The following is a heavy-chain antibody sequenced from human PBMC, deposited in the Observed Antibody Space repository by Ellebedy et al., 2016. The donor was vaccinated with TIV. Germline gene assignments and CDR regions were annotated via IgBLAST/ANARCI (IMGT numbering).Heavy chain of an antibody. CDR1: GLTFRQFA. Sequence: GESLKISCAVSGLTFRQFAMSWVRQSPGKGLEWVSAINGGGETTYYADSVKGRFTISRDNSKNTLSLQMNSLRAEDTAVYYCARGANRRDGSNVYYFDYWGQGTLVTVSS. CDR3: ARGANRRDGSNVYYFDY. D-gene: IGHD5-24*01. V-gene: IGHV3-23*01. J-gene: IGHJ4*02. CDR2: INGGGETT.